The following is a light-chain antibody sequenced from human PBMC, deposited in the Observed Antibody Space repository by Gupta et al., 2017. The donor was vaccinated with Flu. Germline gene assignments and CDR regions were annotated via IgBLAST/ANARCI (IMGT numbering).Light chain of an antibody. CDR1: QSVSIS. J-gene: IGKJ5*01. V-gene: IGKV3-15*01. Sequence: EIVMTQSPATLSVSPGETATLSCRASQSVSISLAWYQQKPGQAPRLLIYGASTRATGIPARFSGSGYGTEFTLTISSRQSEDFAVYFCQQYDDWPPITFGQGTRLEVK. CDR2: GAS. CDR3: QQYDDWPPIT.